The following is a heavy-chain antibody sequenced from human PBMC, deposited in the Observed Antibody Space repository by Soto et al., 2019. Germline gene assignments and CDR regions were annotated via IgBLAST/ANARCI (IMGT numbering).Heavy chain of an antibody. D-gene: IGHD6-19*01. CDR1: VFTFSSCA. CDR2: ISDSGGST. V-gene: IGHV3-23*01. CDR3: AKDKPAAGSQWLVPI. Sequence: GSLRLSCAASVFTFSSCAMTWVRQAPGMGLQWVSAISDSGGSTYYADSVRGRFTISRDNSKNTLYLQLNSLGAEDTAVYYCAKDKPAAGSQWLVPIWGRGTLVTVSS. J-gene: IGHJ4*02.